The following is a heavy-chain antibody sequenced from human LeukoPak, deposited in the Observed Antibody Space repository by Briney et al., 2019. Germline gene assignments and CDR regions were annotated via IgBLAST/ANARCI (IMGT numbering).Heavy chain of an antibody. D-gene: IGHD1-26*01. Sequence: SETLSLTCTVSGDSISSGDYYWSWIRQPAGKGLEWIGRISSSGSTNYNPSLRSRVTISVDTSKNQFSLKLSSVTAADTAVYYCAKDRSGSYSVDSFDMWEQGTMVTVSS. CDR3: AKDRSGSYSVDSFDM. CDR2: ISSSGST. V-gene: IGHV4-61*02. CDR1: GDSISSGDYY. J-gene: IGHJ3*02.